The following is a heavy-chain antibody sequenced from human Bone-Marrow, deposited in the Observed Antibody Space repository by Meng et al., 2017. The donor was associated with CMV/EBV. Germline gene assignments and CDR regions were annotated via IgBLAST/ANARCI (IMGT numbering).Heavy chain of an antibody. CDR1: GYTFTTYD. V-gene: IGHV1-8*01. CDR3: ARTRIEVEPDGTKIKYYNYGMDV. J-gene: IGHJ6*02. D-gene: IGHD2-15*01. CDR2: MNPNSGNT. Sequence: ASVKVSCKASGYTFTTYDINWVRQATGQGPEWMGWMNPNSGNTGYAQKFQGRVTMTRVTSISTAYMELSSLTSDDTAVYYCARTRIEVEPDGTKIKYYNYGMDVWGQGNTVNVAS.